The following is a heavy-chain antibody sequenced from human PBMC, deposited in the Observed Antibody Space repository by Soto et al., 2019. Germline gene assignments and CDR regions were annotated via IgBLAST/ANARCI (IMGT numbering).Heavy chain of an antibody. J-gene: IGHJ6*02. Sequence: GSLRLSCAASGFTVSSNYMSWVRQAPGKGLEWVSVIYSGGSTYYADSVKGRFTISRDNSKNTLYLQMNSLRAEDTAVYYCARDRPVRGMDVWGQGTTVTVSS. CDR2: IYSGGST. V-gene: IGHV3-53*01. CDR3: ARDRPVRGMDV. CDR1: GFTVSSNY. D-gene: IGHD2-8*01.